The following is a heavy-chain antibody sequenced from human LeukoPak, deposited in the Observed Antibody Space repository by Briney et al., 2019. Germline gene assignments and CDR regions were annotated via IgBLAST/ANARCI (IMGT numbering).Heavy chain of an antibody. J-gene: IGHJ4*02. D-gene: IGHD3-10*01. CDR2: VNPDDSDT. Sequence: KISCKGSGYSFTSHWIGWVRQMPGKGLEWMGIVNPDDSDTIYSPSFQGQVTISADESITTAYLQWSSLKASDTAMYYCARLRWPRGGRSSFDYWGQGALVTVSS. CDR3: ARLRWPRGGRSSFDY. CDR1: GYSFTSHW. V-gene: IGHV5-51*01.